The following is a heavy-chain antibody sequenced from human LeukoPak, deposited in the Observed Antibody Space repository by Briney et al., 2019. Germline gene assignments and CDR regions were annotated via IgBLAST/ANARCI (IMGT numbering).Heavy chain of an antibody. CDR2: IKQDGSAK. D-gene: IGHD2-15*01. V-gene: IGHV3-7*01. CDR1: EFTFSSYW. Sequence: GGSLRLSCAASEFTFSSYWISWVRHAPGKGLEWVANIKQDGSAKYYVDSVKGRFTISRDNAKNSLYLQMNSLRAEDTAVYYCARYDSHALNRWGQGTLVTVSS. J-gene: IGHJ4*02. CDR3: ARYDSHALNR.